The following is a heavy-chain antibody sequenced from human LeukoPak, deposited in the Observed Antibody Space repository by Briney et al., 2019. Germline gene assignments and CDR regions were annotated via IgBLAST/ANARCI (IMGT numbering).Heavy chain of an antibody. J-gene: IGHJ4*02. CDR3: ARSRTLGY. CDR2: LSGSGDST. V-gene: IGHV3-23*01. Sequence: GGSLRLSCAASGFTFSRHAMSWVRQAPGKGLEWVSALSGSGDSTYYADSVKGRFTISRDNFKNTLYLQMNSLRAEDTAVYYCARSRTLGYWGQGTLVTVSS. CDR1: GFTFSRHA. D-gene: IGHD1-7*01.